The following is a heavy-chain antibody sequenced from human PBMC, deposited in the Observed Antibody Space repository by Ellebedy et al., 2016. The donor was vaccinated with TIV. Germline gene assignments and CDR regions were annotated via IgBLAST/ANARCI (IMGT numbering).Heavy chain of an antibody. CDR2: IYPYSGGT. J-gene: IGHJ4*02. V-gene: IGHV1-2*02. D-gene: IGHD6-13*01. Sequence: ASVKVSCKASGGTFSSYAISWVRQAPGQGLEWMGWIYPYSGGTNYAPKFQGRVTMTRDTSISTGYMELSGLKSDDTAVYYCAALPYNSTSSAYWGQGTLVTVSS. CDR1: GGTFSSYA. CDR3: AALPYNSTSSAY.